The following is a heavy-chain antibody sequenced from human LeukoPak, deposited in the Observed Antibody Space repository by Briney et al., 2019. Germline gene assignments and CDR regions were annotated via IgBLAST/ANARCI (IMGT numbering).Heavy chain of an antibody. D-gene: IGHD2-2*01. Sequence: GGSLRLSCAASGFTWSSYGMLWVRQAPGKGLEWVAVIWYDGSNKYYADSVKGRFTISRDNSKNTLYLQMNSLRAEDTAVYYRARNQRWGYYFDYWGQGTLVTVSS. V-gene: IGHV3-33*01. J-gene: IGHJ4*02. CDR2: IWYDGSNK. CDR1: GFTWSSYG. CDR3: ARNQRWGYYFDY.